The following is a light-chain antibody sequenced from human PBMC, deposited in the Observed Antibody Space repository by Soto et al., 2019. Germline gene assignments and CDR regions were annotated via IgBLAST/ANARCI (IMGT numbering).Light chain of an antibody. Sequence: QSVLTQPPSASGSPGQSVTISCTGTSNDVGGYNYGCWYQQHPGKAPKLMIHEVSKRPSGVPGRFSGSQSGNTASLTVSGLLTEDEADYYCSSYGGANTVVFGGGTKITVL. J-gene: IGLJ2*01. CDR3: SSYGGANTVV. V-gene: IGLV2-8*01. CDR1: SNDVGGYNY. CDR2: EVS.